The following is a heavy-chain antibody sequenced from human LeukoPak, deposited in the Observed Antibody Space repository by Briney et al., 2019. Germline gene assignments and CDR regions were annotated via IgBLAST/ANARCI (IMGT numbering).Heavy chain of an antibody. D-gene: IGHD3-9*01. CDR3: ARVDTGEHAFDI. CDR2: ISYDGSNK. CDR1: GFTFSSYA. V-gene: IGHV3-30*04. Sequence: SGGSLRLSCAASGFTFSSYAMHWVRQAPGKGLEWVAVISYDGSNKYYADSVKGRFTISRDNAKNSLYLQMNSLRAEDTALYYCARVDTGEHAFDIWGQGTMVTVSS. J-gene: IGHJ3*02.